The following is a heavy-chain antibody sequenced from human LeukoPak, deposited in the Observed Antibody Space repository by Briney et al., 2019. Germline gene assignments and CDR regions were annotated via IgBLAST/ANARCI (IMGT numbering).Heavy chain of an antibody. CDR1: GYSVSSGYY. Sequence: PSETLSLTCTVSGYSVSSGYYWSWIRQPPGKGLEWIGYIYYSGSTYYNPSLKSRVTISVDTSKNQFSLKLSSVTAADTAVYYCARWSSGYYDAFDIWGQGTMVTVSS. CDR2: IYYSGST. CDR3: ARWSSGYYDAFDI. V-gene: IGHV4-61*01. D-gene: IGHD3-22*01. J-gene: IGHJ3*02.